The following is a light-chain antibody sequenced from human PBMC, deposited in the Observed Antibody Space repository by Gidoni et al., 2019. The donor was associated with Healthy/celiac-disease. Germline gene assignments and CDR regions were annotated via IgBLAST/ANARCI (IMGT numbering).Light chain of an antibody. V-gene: IGLV3-1*01. CDR2: QDS. Sequence: SYELTQRPPVSVSPGQTASITCSGDKLGDKYACWYQQKPGQSPVLVIYQDSKRPSGIPERFSGSNSGNTATLTISGTQAMDEADYYCQAWDSSTVVFGGGTKLTAL. CDR3: QAWDSSTVV. J-gene: IGLJ2*01. CDR1: KLGDKY.